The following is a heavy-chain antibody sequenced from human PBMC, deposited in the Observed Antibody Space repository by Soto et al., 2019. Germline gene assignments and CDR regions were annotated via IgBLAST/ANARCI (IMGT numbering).Heavy chain of an antibody. Sequence: PGESLKISCKGSGYSFTSYWISWVRQMPGKGLEWMGRIDPSDSYTNYSPSFQGHVTISAHKSISTAYLQWSSLKASDTAMYCCAREVCRGYSNNWFDPWGQGTLVTVSS. CDR3: AREVCRGYSNNWFDP. CDR1: GYSFTSYW. J-gene: IGHJ5*02. V-gene: IGHV5-10-1*01. CDR2: IDPSDSYT. D-gene: IGHD3-22*01.